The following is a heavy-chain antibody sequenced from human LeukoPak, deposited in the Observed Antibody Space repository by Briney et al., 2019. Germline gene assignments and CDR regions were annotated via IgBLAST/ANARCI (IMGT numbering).Heavy chain of an antibody. CDR2: ISWNSGSI. CDR1: GFTFDDYA. CDR3: AKGHYYGSGSYLDY. J-gene: IGHJ4*02. D-gene: IGHD3-10*01. V-gene: IGHV3-9*01. Sequence: PGRSLRLSCAASGFTFDDYAMHWVRQAPGKGLEWVSGISWNSGSIGYADSVKGRFTISRDNAKNSLYLQINSLRAEDTALYYCAKGHYYGSGSYLDYWGQGTLVTVSS.